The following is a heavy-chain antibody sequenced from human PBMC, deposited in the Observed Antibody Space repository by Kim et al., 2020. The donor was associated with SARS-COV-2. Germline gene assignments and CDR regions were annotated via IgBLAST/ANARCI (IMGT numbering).Heavy chain of an antibody. CDR3: ARGIFSAGTTVFQH. J-gene: IGHJ1*01. V-gene: IGHV1-18*01. D-gene: IGHD4-17*01. Sequence: ARRLQGRVTMTTDTATSTAYMELRSLRSDDTAVYYCARGIFSAGTTVFQHWGQGTLVTVSS.